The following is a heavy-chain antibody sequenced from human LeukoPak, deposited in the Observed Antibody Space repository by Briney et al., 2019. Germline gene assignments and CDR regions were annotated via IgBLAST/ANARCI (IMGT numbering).Heavy chain of an antibody. J-gene: IGHJ4*02. Sequence: QPGGSLRPSCAASGFIFSSHTMHWVRQAPGKGLEWVALISKDGTNDYYADSVKGRFTISRDNSKNTLYLQMNSLISEDTAVYYCARSTLGTMTRLGDYWGQGTLVTVSS. D-gene: IGHD1-1*01. V-gene: IGHV3-30-3*01. CDR3: ARSTLGTMTRLGDY. CDR1: GFIFSSHT. CDR2: ISKDGTND.